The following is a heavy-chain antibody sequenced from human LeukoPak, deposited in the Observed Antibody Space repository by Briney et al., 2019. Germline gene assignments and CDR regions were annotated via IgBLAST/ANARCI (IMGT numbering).Heavy chain of an antibody. CDR3: ARAPEYSSGSFDY. V-gene: IGHV4-59*01. CDR1: GGSISSYY. CDR2: IYYSGST. J-gene: IGHJ4*02. Sequence: SETLSLTCTVSGGSISSYYWSWIRQPPGKGLEWIGYIYYSGSTNYRPSLKSRVTISVDTSKNQFSLKLSSVTAADTAVYYCARAPEYSSGSFDYWGQGTLVTVSS. D-gene: IGHD3-22*01.